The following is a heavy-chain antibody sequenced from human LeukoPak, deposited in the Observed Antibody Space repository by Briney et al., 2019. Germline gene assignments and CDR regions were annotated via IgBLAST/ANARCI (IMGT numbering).Heavy chain of an antibody. CDR2: IIPIFGTA. CDR3: ARRLLGTTRTTLGYYGMDV. J-gene: IGHJ6*02. D-gene: IGHD1-1*01. Sequence: SVKVSCKASGGTFSSYAISWVRQAPGQGLEWMGGIIPIFGTANYAQKFQGRVTITADESTSTAYMELSSLRSEDTAVYYCARRLLGTTRTTLGYYGMDVWGQGTTVTVSS. CDR1: GGTFSSYA. V-gene: IGHV1-69*13.